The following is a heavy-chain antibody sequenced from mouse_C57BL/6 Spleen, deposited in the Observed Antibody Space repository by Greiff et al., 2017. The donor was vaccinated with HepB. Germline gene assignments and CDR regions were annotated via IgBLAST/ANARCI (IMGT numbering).Heavy chain of an antibody. V-gene: IGHV1-15*01. J-gene: IGHJ1*03. D-gene: IGHD2-12*01. CDR3: TRGYYRGYWYFDV. Sequence: VQLKQSGAELVRPGASVTLSCKASGYTFTDYEMHWVKQTPVHGLEWIGAIDPETGGTAYNQKFKGKAILTADKSSSTAYMELRSLTSEDSAVYYCTRGYYRGYWYFDVWGTGTTVTVSS. CDR1: GYTFTDYE. CDR2: IDPETGGT.